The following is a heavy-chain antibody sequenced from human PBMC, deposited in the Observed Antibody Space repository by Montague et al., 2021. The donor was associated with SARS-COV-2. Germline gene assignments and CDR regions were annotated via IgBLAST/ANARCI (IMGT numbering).Heavy chain of an antibody. CDR2: ISSSGCT. V-gene: IGHV4-61*01. CDR3: ATSLSGGYYDILTGYYSGYYDSMDV. J-gene: IGHJ6*02. CDR1: GGSVSSACYY. D-gene: IGHD3-9*01. Sequence: SETLSLTCTVSGGSVSSACYYWSSIFPLPANCLKTIGYISSSGCTDYNPSLKRRVTSSVATSKHQFSLKLSSVTAADTAVYYCATSLSGGYYDILTGYYSGYYDSMDVWGQGTTVTISS.